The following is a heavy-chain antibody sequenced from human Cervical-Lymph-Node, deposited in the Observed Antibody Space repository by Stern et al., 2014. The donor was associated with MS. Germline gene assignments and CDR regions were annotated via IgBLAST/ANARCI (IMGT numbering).Heavy chain of an antibody. D-gene: IGHD3-10*01. CDR3: ARCQGFGELPDY. Sequence: EVQLVESGGGLVKPGGSLRLSCAASGFTFSGYSMSWVRQAPGKGLEWVSSISSSSNYIYYADSMKGRFTISRDNAKNSLYLQMNSLRAEDTAVYYCARCQGFGELPDYWGQGTLVTVSS. CDR2: ISSSSNYI. J-gene: IGHJ4*02. V-gene: IGHV3-21*02. CDR1: GFTFSGYS.